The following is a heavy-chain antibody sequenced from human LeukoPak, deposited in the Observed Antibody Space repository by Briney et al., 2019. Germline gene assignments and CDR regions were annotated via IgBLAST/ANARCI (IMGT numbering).Heavy chain of an antibody. CDR3: ASGDYDFWSGYTPYGMDV. Sequence: PGGSLRLSCAASGFTFSSYSMNWVRQAPGKGLEWVSSISSSSSYIYYADSVKGRFTISRDNAKNSLYLQMNSLRAEDTAVYYCASGDYDFWSGYTPYGMDVWGQGTTVTVSS. CDR1: GFTFSSYS. CDR2: ISSSSSYI. J-gene: IGHJ6*02. V-gene: IGHV3-21*01. D-gene: IGHD3-3*01.